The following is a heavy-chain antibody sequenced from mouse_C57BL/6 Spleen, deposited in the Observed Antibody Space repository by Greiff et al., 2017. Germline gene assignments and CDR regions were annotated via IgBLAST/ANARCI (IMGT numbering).Heavy chain of an antibody. Sequence: VHVKQSGTVLARPGASVKMSCKTSGYTFTSYWMHWVKQRPGQGLEWIGAISPGNSDTSYNQKFKGKAKLTAVTSASTAYMELSSLTNEDSAVYYCTRGHYYGSSYVRNDLDYWGQGTTLTVSS. V-gene: IGHV1-5*01. CDR1: GYTFTSYW. J-gene: IGHJ2*01. CDR2: ISPGNSDT. CDR3: TRGHYYGSSYVRNDLDY. D-gene: IGHD1-1*01.